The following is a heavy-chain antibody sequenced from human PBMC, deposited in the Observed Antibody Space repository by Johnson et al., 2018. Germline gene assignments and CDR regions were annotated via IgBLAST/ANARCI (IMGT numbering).Heavy chain of an antibody. CDR1: GLSFSSYS. Sequence: VQLVQSGGGLVQPGGSLRLSCEATGLSFSSYSLTWVRQAPGKGLEWISYISSSSRTIYYAASVKGRFTISRDDAKNSLYLQMNCLRAEDTDGYYCARVTTDFYDSSGYGFQHWGQGTLVTVSS. V-gene: IGHV3-48*04. CDR2: ISSSSRTI. D-gene: IGHD3-22*01. CDR3: ARVTTDFYDSSGYGFQH. J-gene: IGHJ1*01.